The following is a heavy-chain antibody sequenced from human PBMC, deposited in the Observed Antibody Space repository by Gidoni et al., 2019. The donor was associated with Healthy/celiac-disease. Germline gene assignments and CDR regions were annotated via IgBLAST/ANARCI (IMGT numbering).Heavy chain of an antibody. CDR1: GGSFSGYY. Sequence: QEQLQQWGAGLLQPSDTLSLTCAAYGGSFSGYYWGWIRQPPGKGLEWIGGINHSGSTNYNPSLKSRVTISVDTSKNQFSLKLSSVTAADTAVYYCTRSGLRRAPGGWFDPWGQGTLVTVSS. J-gene: IGHJ5*01. CDR2: INHSGST. D-gene: IGHD3-10*01. V-gene: IGHV4-34*01. CDR3: TRSGLRRAPGGWFDP.